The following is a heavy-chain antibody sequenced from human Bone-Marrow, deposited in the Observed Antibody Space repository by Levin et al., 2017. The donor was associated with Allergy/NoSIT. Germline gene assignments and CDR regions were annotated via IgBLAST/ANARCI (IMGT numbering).Heavy chain of an antibody. CDR2: IYYSGST. CDR3: ARHFGELLQYFDY. D-gene: IGHD3-10*01. V-gene: IGHV4-39*01. CDR1: GGSISSSSYY. Sequence: ASETLSLTCTVSGGSISSSSYYWGWIRQPPGKGLEWIGSIYYSGSTYYNPSLKSRVTISVDTSKNQFSLKLSSVTAADTAVYYCARHFGELLQYFDYWGQGTLVTVSS. J-gene: IGHJ4*02.